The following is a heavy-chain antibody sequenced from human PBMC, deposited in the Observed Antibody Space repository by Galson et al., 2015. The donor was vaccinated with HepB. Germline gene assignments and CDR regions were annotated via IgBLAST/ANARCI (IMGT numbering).Heavy chain of an antibody. Sequence: SVKVSCKASKYTFSDYSMHWVRQAPGQGLEWMGWINPYTGVTSFAQKFRGRVTMTRDTSISTAYVELSSLRSDDTAVYYCAREDNVWGTYRSFDYWGQGTLVTVSS. D-gene: IGHD3-16*02. CDR3: AREDNVWGTYRSFDY. V-gene: IGHV1-2*02. CDR1: KYTFSDYS. J-gene: IGHJ4*02. CDR2: INPYTGVT.